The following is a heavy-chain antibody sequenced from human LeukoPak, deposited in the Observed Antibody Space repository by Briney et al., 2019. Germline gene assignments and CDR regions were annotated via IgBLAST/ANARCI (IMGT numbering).Heavy chain of an antibody. J-gene: IGHJ3*02. CDR3: AKDSHDAFDI. V-gene: IGHV1-69*05. CDR1: GGTFSSYA. Sequence: ASVKVSCTASGGTFSSYAISWVRQAPGQGLEWMGRIIPIFGTANSAQKCQGRVTITTNESTSTAYMELSSLRSEDTAVYYCAKDSHDAFDIWGERTMVTVSS. CDR2: IIPIFGTA. D-gene: IGHD5-18*01.